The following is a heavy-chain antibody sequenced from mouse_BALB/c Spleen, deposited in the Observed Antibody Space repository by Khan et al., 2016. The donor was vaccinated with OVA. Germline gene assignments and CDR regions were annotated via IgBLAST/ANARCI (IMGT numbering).Heavy chain of an antibody. Sequence: EVQLQESGPGLVKPSQSLSLTCTVTGYSITSDYAWNWIRQFPGNKLEWMGYISYSGSTSYNPSLKIRISITRDTSKNQFFLQLNSVTTEDTATYYCARSIMANWGQGTTLKVSS. CDR3: ARSIMAN. CDR1: GYSITSDYA. V-gene: IGHV3-2*02. CDR2: ISYSGST. J-gene: IGHJ2*01.